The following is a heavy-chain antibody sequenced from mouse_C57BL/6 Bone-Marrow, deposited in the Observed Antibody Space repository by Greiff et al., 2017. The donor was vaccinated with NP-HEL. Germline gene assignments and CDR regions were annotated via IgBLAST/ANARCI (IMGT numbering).Heavy chain of an antibody. CDR2: IRNKANGYTT. CDR3: ARHPRGYYFDY. Sequence: EVKLVESGGGLVQPGGSLSLSCAASGFTFTDYYMSWVRQPPGKALEWLGFIRNKANGYTTEYSASVKGRFTIARDNSQTILYLQMNAMRAEASATYYCARHPRGYYFDYWGQGTTLTVSS. D-gene: IGHD3-1*01. J-gene: IGHJ2*01. CDR1: GFTFTDYY. V-gene: IGHV7-3*01.